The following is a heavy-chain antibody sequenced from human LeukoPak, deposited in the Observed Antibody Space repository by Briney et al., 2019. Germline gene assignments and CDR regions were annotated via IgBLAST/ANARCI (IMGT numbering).Heavy chain of an antibody. D-gene: IGHD2-2*01. CDR2: INPSGGST. Sequence: ASVKVSCKASGYTFTSYYMHWVRQAPGQGLEWMGIINPSGGSTSYAQKFQGSVTMTRDTSTSTVYMELGSLRSEDTAVYYCARDQAPLYCSSTSCYVYYYGMDVWGQGTTVTVSS. V-gene: IGHV1-46*01. CDR3: ARDQAPLYCSSTSCYVYYYGMDV. CDR1: GYTFTSYY. J-gene: IGHJ6*02.